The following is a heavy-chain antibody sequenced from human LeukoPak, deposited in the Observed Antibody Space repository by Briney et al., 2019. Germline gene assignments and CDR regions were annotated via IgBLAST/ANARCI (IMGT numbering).Heavy chain of an antibody. CDR1: GGSISSYW. J-gene: IGHJ4*02. Sequence: SETLSLTCTVSGGSISSYWWSWIRQPPGKGLVWIGYIYYTGGTTYNPSLKSRVTISVDTSKNQFSLKLTSVTAADTAVYYCARVFPHGYSDYWGQGTLVTVSS. V-gene: IGHV4-59*01. CDR2: IYYTGGT. D-gene: IGHD5-24*01. CDR3: ARVFPHGYSDY.